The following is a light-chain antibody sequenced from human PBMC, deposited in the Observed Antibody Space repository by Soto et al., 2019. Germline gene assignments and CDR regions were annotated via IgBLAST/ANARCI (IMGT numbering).Light chain of an antibody. J-gene: IGKJ4*01. CDR2: DAS. CDR3: QQRSNWPLLT. CDR1: QNVSSY. V-gene: IGKV3-11*01. Sequence: EIVLTQSPATLSLSPGERATLSCRASQNVSSYLAWYQQKPGQAPRLLIYDASNRATGIPARFSGSGSGTDFTLIISSLEPEDFAVYYCQQRSNWPLLTFGGGTKVEIK.